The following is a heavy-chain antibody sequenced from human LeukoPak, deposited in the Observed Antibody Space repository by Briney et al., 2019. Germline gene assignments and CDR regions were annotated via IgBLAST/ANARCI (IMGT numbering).Heavy chain of an antibody. V-gene: IGHV4-59*01. CDR2: IYYSGST. Sequence: SETLSLTCTVSGGSISSYYWSWIRQPPGKGLEWIGYIYYSGSTNYNPSLKSRVTKSVDTSKNQFSLKLSSVTAADTAVYYCARDRGEAVAGKKGAFDIWGQGTMVTVSS. CDR1: GGSISSYY. D-gene: IGHD6-19*01. J-gene: IGHJ3*02. CDR3: ARDRGEAVAGKKGAFDI.